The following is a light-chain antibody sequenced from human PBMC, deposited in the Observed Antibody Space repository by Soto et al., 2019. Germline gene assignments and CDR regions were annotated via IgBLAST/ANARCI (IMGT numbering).Light chain of an antibody. J-gene: IGKJ5*01. V-gene: IGKV2-30*02. CDR1: QSLVHSDGIAY. CDR3: MQGKNWPTN. Sequence: DVVMTQSPLSLPVTLGQPASISCRSNQSLVHSDGIAYFSWFQQRPGRSPRRLIYKVSNRDSGVPARFSVSGSRTDFALKIRRVEAEDVGVYYWMQGKNWPTNIGQGTRREIK. CDR2: KVS.